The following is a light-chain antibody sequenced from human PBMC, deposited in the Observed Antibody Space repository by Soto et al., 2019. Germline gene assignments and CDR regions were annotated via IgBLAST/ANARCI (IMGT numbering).Light chain of an antibody. CDR2: GAS. V-gene: IGKV3D-15*01. CDR1: QSVSSN. J-gene: IGKJ1*01. Sequence: EIVMTQSPATLSVSPGERATLSCRASQSVSSNLAWYQQKPGQAPRLLIYGASTRATGIPARFSGSGSGTDFTLTISSLEPEDFAVYYCQQHSNWPPTFGQGTKVDIK. CDR3: QQHSNWPPT.